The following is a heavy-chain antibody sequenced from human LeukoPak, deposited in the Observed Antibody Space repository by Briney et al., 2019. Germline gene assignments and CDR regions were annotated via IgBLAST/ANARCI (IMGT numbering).Heavy chain of an antibody. V-gene: IGHV3-23*01. CDR3: AKDRAAALTFDY. CDR1: GFTFSSYA. CDR2: IRGSGGST. D-gene: IGHD6-13*01. J-gene: IGHJ4*02. Sequence: GGSLRLSCAASGFTFSSYAMSWVRQAPGKGLEWVSAIRGSGGSTYYADSVKGRFTISRDNSKNTLYLQMDSLRAEDTAVYYCAKDRAAALTFDYWGQGALVTVSS.